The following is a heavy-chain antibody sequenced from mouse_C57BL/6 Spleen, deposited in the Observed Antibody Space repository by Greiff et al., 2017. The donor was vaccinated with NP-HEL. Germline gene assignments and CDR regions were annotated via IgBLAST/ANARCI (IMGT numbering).Heavy chain of an antibody. D-gene: IGHD5-5*01. Sequence: QVQLKQPGAELVKPGASVKISCKASGYAFSSYWMNWVKQRPGKGLEWIGQIYPGDGDTNYNGKFKGKATLTADKSSSTAYMQLSSLTSEDSAVYFGARSLPFADWGKGTLVTVSA. J-gene: IGHJ3*01. CDR1: GYAFSSYW. CDR3: ARSLPFAD. CDR2: IYPGDGDT. V-gene: IGHV1-80*01.